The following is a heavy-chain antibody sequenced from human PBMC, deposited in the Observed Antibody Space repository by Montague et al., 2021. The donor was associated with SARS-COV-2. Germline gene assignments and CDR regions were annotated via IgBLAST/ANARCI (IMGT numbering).Heavy chain of an antibody. CDR1: GGSFSAYY. CDR3: ARGRRPLSVGSGWYLDY. J-gene: IGHJ4*02. V-gene: IGHV4-34*01. CDR2: ISRSGET. D-gene: IGHD6-19*01. Sequence: SETRSLTCAVYGGSFSAYYWTWIRQPPGKGLEWIGEISRSGETTYNPSLKSRVTLSGDTSRNQFSLELRSVTAADTALYYCARGRRPLSVGSGWYLDYWGLGTPVTVSS.